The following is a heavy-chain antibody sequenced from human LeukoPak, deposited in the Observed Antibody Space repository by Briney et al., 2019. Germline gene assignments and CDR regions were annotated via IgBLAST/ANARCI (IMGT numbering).Heavy chain of an antibody. CDR2: ISGSGGST. CDR3: AKILLRDYYDSSGYYDDY. CDR1: GFTFSSYA. D-gene: IGHD3-22*01. Sequence: GGSLRLSCAASGFTFSSYAMSWVRQAPGKGPEWVSDISGSGGSTYYADSVKGRFTISRDNSKNRLYLQMNSLRAEDTAVYYCAKILLRDYYDSSGYYDDYWGQGTLVTVSS. J-gene: IGHJ4*02. V-gene: IGHV3-23*01.